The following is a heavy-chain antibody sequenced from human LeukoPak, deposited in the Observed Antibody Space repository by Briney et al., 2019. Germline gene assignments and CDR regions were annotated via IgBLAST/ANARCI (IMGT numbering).Heavy chain of an antibody. J-gene: IGHJ6*03. CDR3: AKFGAAETGYYYYYMDV. CDR1: GFTVSSNY. D-gene: IGHD1-1*01. V-gene: IGHV3-23*01. CDR2: ISGSGGST. Sequence: GGSLRLSCAASGFTVSSNYMSWVRQAPGKGLEWVSAISGSGGSTYYADSVKGRFTISRDNSKNTLYLQMNSLRAEDTAVYYCAKFGAAETGYYYYYMDVWGKGTTVTVSS.